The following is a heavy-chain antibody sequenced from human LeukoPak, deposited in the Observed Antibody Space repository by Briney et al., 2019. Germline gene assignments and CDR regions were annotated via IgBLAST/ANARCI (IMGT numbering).Heavy chain of an antibody. CDR1: GYTFTSYG. D-gene: IGHD6-19*01. CDR3: ARGLQENLAWLTAFSAFDI. Sequence: ASMKVSCKTSGYTFTSYGISWVRQAPGQGLEWMGWISAYNGNTNYAQKVQGRVAMTTDTSTSTAYMELRSLRSDDTAVYYCARGLQENLAWLTAFSAFDIWGQGTMVTVSS. J-gene: IGHJ3*02. CDR2: ISAYNGNT. V-gene: IGHV1-18*01.